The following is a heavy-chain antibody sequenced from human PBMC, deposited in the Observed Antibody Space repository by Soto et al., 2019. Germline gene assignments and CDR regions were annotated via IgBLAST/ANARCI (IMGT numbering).Heavy chain of an antibody. CDR3: VRGRSDSLMDV. V-gene: IGHV3-48*02. CDR1: GFTLSSYS. CDR2: ISSSSSTM. D-gene: IGHD2-21*01. Sequence: GGSLRLSCAASGFTLSSYSMNWVRQAPRKGLEWVSYISSSSSTMYYADSVKGRVTISRDNAKNSLYLQMYSLRDEDTAVYYCVRGRSDSLMDVWGQGTPVTVSS. J-gene: IGHJ6*02.